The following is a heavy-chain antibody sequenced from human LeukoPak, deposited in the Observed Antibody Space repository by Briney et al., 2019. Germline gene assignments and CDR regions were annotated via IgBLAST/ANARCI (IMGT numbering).Heavy chain of an antibody. Sequence: ASVKVSCKASGGTFSSYAISWVRQAPGQGLEWMGGIIPIFDTANYAQKFQGRVTITADESTSTAYMELSSLRSEDTAVYYCARFGWFGELLFDYWGQGTLVTVSS. J-gene: IGHJ4*02. D-gene: IGHD3-10*01. CDR2: IIPIFDTA. V-gene: IGHV1-69*13. CDR1: GGTFSSYA. CDR3: ARFGWFGELLFDY.